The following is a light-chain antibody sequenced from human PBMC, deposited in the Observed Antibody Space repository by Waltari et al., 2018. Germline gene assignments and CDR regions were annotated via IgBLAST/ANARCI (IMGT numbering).Light chain of an antibody. CDR3: QSYDSDLSVWV. CDR2: GNN. Sequence: QSVLTQPPSVSGAPGQRVTIPCSGSHPHTGAGFDLTSDRHLPGKAPKLLIFGNNNRPSGVPDRFSGSKSDTSASLAITGLQAEDEADYYCQSYDSDLSVWVFGGGTKMTVL. CDR1: HPHTGAGFD. V-gene: IGLV1-40*01. J-gene: IGLJ3*02.